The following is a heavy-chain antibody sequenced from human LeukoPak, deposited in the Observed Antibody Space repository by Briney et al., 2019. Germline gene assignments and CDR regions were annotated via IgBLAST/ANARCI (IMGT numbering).Heavy chain of an antibody. D-gene: IGHD1-26*01. CDR3: ASQVGGAPGRWYFGL. J-gene: IGHJ2*01. CDR1: SITNYF. V-gene: IGHV4-4*07. Sequence: SETLSLTCTVGSITNYFLSWIRQPAGKGLEWLGRIYTTGSTEYNPSLKSRVTMSVETSKRQFSLKLSSVTAADTAVYFCASQVGGAPGRWYFGLWGRGTLVTVSS. CDR2: IYTTGST.